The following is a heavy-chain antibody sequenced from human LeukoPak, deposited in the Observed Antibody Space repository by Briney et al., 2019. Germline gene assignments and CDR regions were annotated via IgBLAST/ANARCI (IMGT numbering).Heavy chain of an antibody. CDR2: ITGSGGNT. CDR3: AVDWYDSSGYGTFDY. CDR1: GFSFSSYG. J-gene: IGHJ4*02. D-gene: IGHD3-22*01. V-gene: IGHV3-23*01. Sequence: GGSLRLSCAASGFSFSSYGMSWVRQGPGKGLEWVSTITGSGGNTDYADSVKGRFTISRDNSKNTLYPQMHSLRVEDTAVYYCAVDWYDSSGYGTFDYWGQGTLVTVSS.